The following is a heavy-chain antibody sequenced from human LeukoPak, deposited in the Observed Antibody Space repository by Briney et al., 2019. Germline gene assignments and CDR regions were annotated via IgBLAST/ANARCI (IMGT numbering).Heavy chain of an antibody. CDR2: IYSGGST. V-gene: IGHV3-53*01. J-gene: IGHJ4*02. Sequence: GGSLRLSCAASGFTVSSNYMSWVRQAPGKGLEWVSVIYSGGSTYYADSVKGRFTISRDNSKNTLYLQMNSQRAEDTAVYYCARIPSYDSSGYAYYFDYWAREPWSPSPQ. CDR3: ARIPSYDSSGYAYYFDY. D-gene: IGHD3-22*01. CDR1: GFTVSSNY.